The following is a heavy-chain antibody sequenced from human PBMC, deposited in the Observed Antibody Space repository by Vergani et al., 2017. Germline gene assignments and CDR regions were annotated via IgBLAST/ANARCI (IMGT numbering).Heavy chain of an antibody. D-gene: IGHD3-22*01. Sequence: EVQLLESGGGLVQPGGSLRLSCAASGFTFSSYAMSWVRQAPGKGLEWVSAISGSGGSTYYADSVKGRFTISRDNSKNTLYLQMNSVRAEDTAVYYCAKDPGESSGYKCFQHWGQGTLVTVSS. CDR3: AKDPGESSGYKCFQH. V-gene: IGHV3-23*01. CDR1: GFTFSSYA. CDR2: ISGSGGST. J-gene: IGHJ1*01.